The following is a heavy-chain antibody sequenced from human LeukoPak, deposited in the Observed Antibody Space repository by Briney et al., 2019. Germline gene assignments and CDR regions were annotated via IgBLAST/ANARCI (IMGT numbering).Heavy chain of an antibody. D-gene: IGHD3-16*01. V-gene: IGHV3-21*01. CDR2: ISSTGAYI. J-gene: IGHJ4*02. CDR3: ARAGFGFGRFFDY. Sequence: GGSLRLSCATSGFIFSGDSMIWVRQAPGKGLEWVSSISSTGAYIYYADSLKGRFTISRDNAKNSLYLQMNSLRADNTAVYYCARAGFGFGRFFDYWGQGTLVTVSS. CDR1: GFIFSGDS.